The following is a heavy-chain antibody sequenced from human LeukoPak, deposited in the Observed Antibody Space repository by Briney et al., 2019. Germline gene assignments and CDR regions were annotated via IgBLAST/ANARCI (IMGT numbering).Heavy chain of an antibody. CDR3: ARIPRYGSGNYHYSFDI. Sequence: PGGSLSLSCAASGFTFSSYSMNWIRQPPGKGLEGLGSIFYGGSTSYNPSLKSRVTISVDTSKNQSSLILTSVAAADTAVHYCARIPRYGSGNYHYSFDIWGQGTMVTVSS. D-gene: IGHD3-10*01. V-gene: IGHV4-59*05. CDR2: IFYGGST. J-gene: IGHJ3*02. CDR1: GFTFSSYS.